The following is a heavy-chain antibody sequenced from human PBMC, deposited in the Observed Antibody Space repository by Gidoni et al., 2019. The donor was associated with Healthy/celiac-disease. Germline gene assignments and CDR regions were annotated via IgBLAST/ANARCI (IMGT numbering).Heavy chain of an antibody. CDR3: ARDARAERQLIPLFDY. J-gene: IGHJ4*02. D-gene: IGHD6-13*01. CDR2: MSSSSSNK. CDR1: GFTFSDNY. Sequence: QVQLVESGGGLVKPGGSLSISCAASGFTFSDNYMSWIRQARGTGLGWVSYMSSSSSNKNSADTVKGRLTISRDNAKNSLKLKMKSVRDEDTDVYYCARDARAERQLIPLFDYWGQGTLVTVSS. V-gene: IGHV3-11*05.